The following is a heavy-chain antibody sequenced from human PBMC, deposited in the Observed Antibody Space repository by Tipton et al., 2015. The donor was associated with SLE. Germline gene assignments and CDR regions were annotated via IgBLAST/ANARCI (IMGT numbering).Heavy chain of an antibody. D-gene: IGHD3-10*01. CDR3: ARGDGITMVQGQDYFDY. CDR2: INHSGST. J-gene: IGHJ4*02. Sequence: TLSLTCADKGGSFSGYYWSWIRQPPGKGLEWIGEINHSGSTNYDPSLKSRVTISVDTSKNQFSLKLSSVTAADTAVYYCARGDGITMVQGQDYFDYWGQGTLVTVSS. CDR1: GGSFSGYY. V-gene: IGHV4-34*01.